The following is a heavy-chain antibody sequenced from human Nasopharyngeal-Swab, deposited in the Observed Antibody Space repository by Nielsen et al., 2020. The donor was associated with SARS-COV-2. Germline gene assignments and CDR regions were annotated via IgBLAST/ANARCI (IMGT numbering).Heavy chain of an antibody. V-gene: IGHV4-34*01. CDR3: ARHVRSGVVVAAAYYFDY. CDR1: GGSFSDNY. J-gene: IGHJ4*02. Sequence: SETLSLTCSVYGGSFSDNYWNWVRQSPGKGLEWIREISHSGATNYNSSLKSRVIMSVDTSKKQFSLKMNSVTAADTAVYYCARHVRSGVVVAAAYYFDYWGQGTLVTVSS. CDR2: ISHSGAT. D-gene: IGHD2-15*01.